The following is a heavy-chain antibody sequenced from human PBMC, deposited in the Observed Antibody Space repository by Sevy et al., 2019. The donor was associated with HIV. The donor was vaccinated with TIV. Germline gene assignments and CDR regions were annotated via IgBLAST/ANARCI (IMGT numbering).Heavy chain of an antibody. CDR3: AREGYGSGVVIDY. V-gene: IGHV3-21*01. CDR2: ITGSTTHI. Sequence: GGSLRLSCAASGFTFSSYSMNWVRQAPGQGLEWVSLITGSTTHIYYADSVKGRFTISRDNAKNSLYLQMNSLKAEDTAVHYCAREGYGSGVVIDYWGQGTLVTVSS. D-gene: IGHD3-10*01. J-gene: IGHJ4*02. CDR1: GFTFSSYS.